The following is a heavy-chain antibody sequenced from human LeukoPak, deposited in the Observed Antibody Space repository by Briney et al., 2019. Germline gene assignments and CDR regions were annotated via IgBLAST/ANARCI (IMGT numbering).Heavy chain of an antibody. CDR2: ISSSGSTI. CDR3: AREVTSSSWYDY. V-gene: IGHV3-11*01. CDR1: GFTFSDYY. J-gene: IGHJ4*02. D-gene: IGHD6-13*01. Sequence: GGSLRLSCAASGFTFSDYYMSWIRQAPGKGLEWVSYISSSGSTIYYADSVKGRFTISRGNAKDSLYLQMNSLRAEDTAVYYCAREVTSSSWYDYWGQGTLVTVSS.